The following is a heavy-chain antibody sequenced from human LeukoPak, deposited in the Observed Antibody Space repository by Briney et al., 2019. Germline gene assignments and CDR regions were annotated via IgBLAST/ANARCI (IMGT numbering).Heavy chain of an antibody. CDR3: ARATKPRGYSYGYEDY. CDR1: GFTFDDYG. J-gene: IGHJ4*02. V-gene: IGHV3-20*04. D-gene: IGHD5-18*01. CDR2: INWNDGST. Sequence: GGSLRLSCAASGFTFDDYGMSWVCQAPGKGLEWVSGINWNDGSTGYADSVKGRFTISRDNTKNSLYLQMNSLRAEDTALYYCARATKPRGYSYGYEDYWGQGTLVTVSS.